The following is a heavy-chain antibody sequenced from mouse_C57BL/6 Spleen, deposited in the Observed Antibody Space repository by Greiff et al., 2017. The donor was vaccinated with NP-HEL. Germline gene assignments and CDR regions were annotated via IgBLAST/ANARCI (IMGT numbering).Heavy chain of an antibody. J-gene: IGHJ4*01. Sequence: QVQLQQPGAELVMPGASVKLSCKASGYTFTSYWMHWVKQRPGQGLEWIGEIDPSDSYTNYNQKFKGKSKLTVDKSSSTAYMQLSSLTSEDSAVYYCARSDGSSLDAMDYWGQGTSVTVSS. CDR1: GYTFTSYW. CDR2: IDPSDSYT. CDR3: ARSDGSSLDAMDY. V-gene: IGHV1-69*01. D-gene: IGHD1-1*01.